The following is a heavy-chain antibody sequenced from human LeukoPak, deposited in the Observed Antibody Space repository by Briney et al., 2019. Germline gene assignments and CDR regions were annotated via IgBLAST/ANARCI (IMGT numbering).Heavy chain of an antibody. CDR1: GFTFSSYG. Sequence: GGSLRLSCAASGFTFSSYGMHWVRQAPGKRLEWGAVISYDGSNQYYADSVKGRFPISRDNSKNTLYLQMNSLWVKDTAVYYCAKGRPSVGGYEPLGWFDPWGQGTLVTVSS. CDR2: ISYDGSNQ. V-gene: IGHV3-30*18. D-gene: IGHD5-12*01. J-gene: IGHJ5*02. CDR3: AKGRPSVGGYEPLGWFDP.